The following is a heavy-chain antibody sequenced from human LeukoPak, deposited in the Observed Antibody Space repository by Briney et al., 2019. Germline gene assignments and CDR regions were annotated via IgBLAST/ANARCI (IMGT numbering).Heavy chain of an antibody. CDR3: ARDWANDNSSPYYYDSSGEGYYMDV. J-gene: IGHJ6*03. Sequence: SSVKVSCKASGGTFSSYAISWVRQAPGQGLEWMGGVIPIFGTANYAQKFQGRVTITADESTSTAYMELSSLRSEDTAVYYCARDWANDNSSPYYYDSSGEGYYMDVWGKGTTVTVSS. CDR2: VIPIFGTA. V-gene: IGHV1-69*01. CDR1: GGTFSSYA. D-gene: IGHD3-22*01.